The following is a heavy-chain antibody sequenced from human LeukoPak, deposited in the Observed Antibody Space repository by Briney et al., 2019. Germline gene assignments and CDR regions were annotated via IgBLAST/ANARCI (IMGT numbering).Heavy chain of an antibody. CDR1: RFSFSSFA. CDR3: AREENFWSGRPFSPDY. D-gene: IGHD3-3*01. Sequence: GGSLRLSCAASRFSFSSFAMTWVRQALGKGLEWVSAISGSGGSTYYADSVKGRFTISRDNSKNTLYLQMNNLRVEDTAMYYCAREENFWSGRPFSPDYWGQGTLVTVSS. J-gene: IGHJ4*02. CDR2: ISGSGGST. V-gene: IGHV3-23*01.